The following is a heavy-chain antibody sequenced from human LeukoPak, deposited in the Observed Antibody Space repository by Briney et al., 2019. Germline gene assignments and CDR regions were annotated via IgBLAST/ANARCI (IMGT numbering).Heavy chain of an antibody. CDR1: GDSISSGYY. V-gene: IGHV4-38-2*01. CDR3: ARNSSGWFFDY. CDR2: IYHSGST. J-gene: IGHJ4*02. D-gene: IGHD6-19*01. Sequence: SETLSLTCDVSGDSISSGYYWGWIRQPPGKGLEWIGSIYHSGSTTYNPSLKSRVTASADTSKNQFSLKVRSVTAADTAVYYCARNSSGWFFDYWGQGTLVTVSS.